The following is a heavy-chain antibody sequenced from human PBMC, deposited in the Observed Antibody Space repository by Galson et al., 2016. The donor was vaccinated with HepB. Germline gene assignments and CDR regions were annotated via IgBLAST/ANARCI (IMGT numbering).Heavy chain of an antibody. CDR2: ISYDGRDK. CDR3: ARDPYGDNDAFDI. Sequence: SLRLSCAASRFTFSRKAMRWARQAPGKGLDWVAAISYDGRDKYYADSVKGRFTIPRDNSRNMVCLEMNSLRPEDTAVYYCARDPYGDNDAFDIWGQGTLVSVSS. J-gene: IGHJ3*02. V-gene: IGHV3-30-3*01. CDR1: RFTFSRKA. D-gene: IGHD4-17*01.